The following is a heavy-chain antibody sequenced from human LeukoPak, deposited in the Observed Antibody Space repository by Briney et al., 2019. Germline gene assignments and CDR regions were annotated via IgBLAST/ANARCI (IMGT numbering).Heavy chain of an antibody. CDR3: AKSHDSSGSDY. CDR2: INSDGSNT. J-gene: IGHJ4*02. CDR1: GFALSTYW. D-gene: IGHD3-22*01. Sequence: GGSLRLSCATSGFALSTYWMHWVRQAPGKGLVWVSLINSDGSNTLYADSVKGRFTISRDNSKNTLYMQMNSLRAEDTAVYYCAKSHDSSGSDYWGQGTLVTVSS. V-gene: IGHV3-74*01.